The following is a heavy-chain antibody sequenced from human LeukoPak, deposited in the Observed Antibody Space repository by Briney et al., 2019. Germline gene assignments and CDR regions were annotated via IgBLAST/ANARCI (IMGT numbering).Heavy chain of an antibody. J-gene: IGHJ4*02. D-gene: IGHD3-22*01. CDR1: GYTFTSYG. CDR2: ISAYNGNT. Sequence: ASVKVSCKASGYTFTSYGISWVRQAPGQGLEWMGWISAYNGNTNYAQKLQGRVTMTTDTSTSTAYMELRSLRSDDTAVYYCASDPGEYYYDSRGYYYSRFDYWGQGTLVTVSS. V-gene: IGHV1-18*01. CDR3: ASDPGEYYYDSRGYYYSRFDY.